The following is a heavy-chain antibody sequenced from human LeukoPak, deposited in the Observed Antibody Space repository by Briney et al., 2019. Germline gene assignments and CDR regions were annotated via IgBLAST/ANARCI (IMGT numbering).Heavy chain of an antibody. CDR2: IYYSGST. J-gene: IGHJ4*02. D-gene: IGHD3-10*01. V-gene: IGHV4-59*08. CDR1: GGSISSYY. CDR3: AGRSSGFDY. Sequence: SETLPLTCPVSGGSISSYYWSWIRQPPGKGLEWVGYIYYSGSTNYNPSLKSRVTISVDTSKHQFSLKPSSVTAADAAVYYCAGRSSGFDYWGQGTLVTVSS.